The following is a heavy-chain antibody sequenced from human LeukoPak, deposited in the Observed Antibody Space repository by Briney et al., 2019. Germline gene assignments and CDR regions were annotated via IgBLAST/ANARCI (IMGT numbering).Heavy chain of an antibody. Sequence: SETLSLTCTVAGGSISSYYWRWIRQPPGKGLEWIGYIYYSGSTNYNPSLKSRLTISVDTTKNQFSLKLSSVTAADTAVSYCARSRVAGTIFDYWGQGTLVTVSS. V-gene: IGHV4-59*01. D-gene: IGHD6-19*01. CDR1: GGSISSYY. CDR3: ARSRVAGTIFDY. J-gene: IGHJ4*02. CDR2: IYYSGST.